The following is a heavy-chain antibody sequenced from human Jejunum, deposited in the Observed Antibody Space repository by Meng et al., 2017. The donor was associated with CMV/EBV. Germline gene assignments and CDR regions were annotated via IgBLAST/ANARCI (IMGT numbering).Heavy chain of an antibody. CDR1: DSY. D-gene: IGHD2-2*01. CDR3: AGGKEGFCRRSSCYFPPIDS. V-gene: IGHV3-11*01. J-gene: IGHJ4*02. Sequence: DSYMTCIRQAPGQGLEWLSYNSASGTARCYAESVTGRFTDTRENAKRSLLLEMDSLRAEDTAVYYCAGGKEGFCRRSSCYFPPIDSWGQGILVTVSS. CDR2: NSASGTAR.